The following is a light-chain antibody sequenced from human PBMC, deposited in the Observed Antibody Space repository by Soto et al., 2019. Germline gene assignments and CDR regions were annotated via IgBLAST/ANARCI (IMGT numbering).Light chain of an antibody. CDR2: GAS. Sequence: EVVMTQSPATLSVSPGERATLSCRASQSVSSNLARYQQKPGQAPRLLIYGASTRATGIPAKFSASGSGTEFTLTISSLQSEDFAVYYCQQYNDWWTFGQGTKVEIK. CDR1: QSVSSN. J-gene: IGKJ1*01. V-gene: IGKV3-15*01. CDR3: QQYNDWWT.